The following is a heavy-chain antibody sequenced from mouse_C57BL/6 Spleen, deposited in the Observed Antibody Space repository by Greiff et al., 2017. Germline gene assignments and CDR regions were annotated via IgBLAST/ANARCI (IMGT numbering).Heavy chain of an antibody. CDR1: GYTFTDYN. Sequence: EVQLQQSGPELVKPGASVQIPCKASGYTFTDYNMDWVKQSHGKSLEWIGDINPNNGGTIYNQKFKGKATLTVDKSSSTAYMELRSLTSEDTAVYYCARGYGSSNEDYALDYWGQGTLVTVS. D-gene: IGHD1-1*01. J-gene: IGHJ4*01. CDR3: ARGYGSSNEDYALDY. V-gene: IGHV1-18*01. CDR2: INPNNGGT.